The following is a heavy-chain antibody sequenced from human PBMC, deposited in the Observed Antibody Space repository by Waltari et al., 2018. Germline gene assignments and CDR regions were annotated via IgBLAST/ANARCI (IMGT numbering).Heavy chain of an antibody. V-gene: IGHV3-53*01. D-gene: IGHD5-12*01. J-gene: IGHJ4*02. CDR3: ASGNLESSGYYNF. CDR2: LYSRGDT. CDR1: GLSVRTSY. Sequence: EVQLVQSGGGLMQPGVSLRLSCAASGLSVRTSYMAWVRRGPGKGLGCVSLLYSRGDTHYADSVTGRFTVSRDDSHNTLFLQMSGLRAEDTAVYYCASGNLESSGYYNFWGQGTLVTVSS.